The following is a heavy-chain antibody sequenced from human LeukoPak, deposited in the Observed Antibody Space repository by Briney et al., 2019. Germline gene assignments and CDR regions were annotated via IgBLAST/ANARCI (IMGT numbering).Heavy chain of an antibody. CDR3: AKAPLAAAETEYFQH. D-gene: IGHD6-13*01. Sequence: AGGSLRLSCAASGFTFSSYAMSWVRQAPGMGLEWVSAISGNGVSTYYADSVKGRFTIFRDNSKNMLYLQLNSLRVEDTAVYYCAKAPLAAAETEYFQHWGQGTLVTASS. J-gene: IGHJ1*01. V-gene: IGHV3-23*01. CDR2: ISGNGVST. CDR1: GFTFSSYA.